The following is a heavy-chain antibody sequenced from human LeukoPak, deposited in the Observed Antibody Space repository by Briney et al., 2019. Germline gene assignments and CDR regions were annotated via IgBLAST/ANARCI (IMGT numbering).Heavy chain of an antibody. V-gene: IGHV6-1*01. Sequence: SQTLSLTCAVSGDTISNNSAAWNWIRQAPSRGLVWLVRTYYRSKWYYDYATSVKGRITINPDTSKNQFSLQLSSVTSEDTAVYYCAQSYSVRLGPKSCYYFYVDVWGKGTTITVSS. CDR3: AQSYSVRLGPKSCYYFYVDV. CDR2: TYYRSKWYY. D-gene: IGHD5/OR15-5a*01. CDR1: GDTISNNSAA. J-gene: IGHJ6*03.